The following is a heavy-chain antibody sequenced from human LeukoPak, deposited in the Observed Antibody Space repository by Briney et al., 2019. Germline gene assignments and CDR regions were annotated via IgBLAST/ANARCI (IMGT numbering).Heavy chain of an antibody. D-gene: IGHD6-13*01. J-gene: IGHJ5*02. CDR1: GYTFTGYY. CDR3: ARDEVGSIAADNWFDP. V-gene: IGHV1-2*02. Sequence: GASVKVSCKASGYTFTGYYMHWVRQAPGQGLEWMGWINPNSGGTNYAQKFQGRVTMTRDTPISTAYMELSRLRSDDTAVYYCARDEVGSIAADNWFDPWGQGTLVTVSS. CDR2: INPNSGGT.